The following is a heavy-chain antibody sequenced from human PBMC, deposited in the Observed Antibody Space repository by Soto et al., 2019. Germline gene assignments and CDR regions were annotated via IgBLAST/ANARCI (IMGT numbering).Heavy chain of an antibody. CDR2: ISAYNGNT. CDR3: ARDTREYSSSWYALAPRVFDY. V-gene: IGHV1-18*01. Sequence: ASVKVSCKASGYTFTSYGISWVRQAPGQGLEWMGWISAYNGNTNYAQKLQGRVTMTTDTSTSTAYMELRSLRSDDTAVYYCARDTREYSSSWYALAPRVFDYWGQGTLVTVSS. D-gene: IGHD6-13*01. J-gene: IGHJ4*02. CDR1: GYTFTSYG.